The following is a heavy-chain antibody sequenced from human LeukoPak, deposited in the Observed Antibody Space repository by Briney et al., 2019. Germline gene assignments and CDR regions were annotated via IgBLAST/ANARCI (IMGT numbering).Heavy chain of an antibody. Sequence: GASVKVSCKASGYTFTSYGISWVRQAPGQGLEWMGWISAYNGNTNYAQKLQGRVTMTTDTSKSTAYMELRSLRSDDTAVYYCARDRPYYYDSSGYYYVPLDDWGQGTLVTVSS. J-gene: IGHJ4*02. CDR1: GYTFTSYG. CDR2: ISAYNGNT. CDR3: ARDRPYYYDSSGYYYVPLDD. V-gene: IGHV1-18*01. D-gene: IGHD3-22*01.